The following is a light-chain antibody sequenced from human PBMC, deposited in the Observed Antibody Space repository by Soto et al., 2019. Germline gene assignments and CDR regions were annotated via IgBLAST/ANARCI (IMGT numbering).Light chain of an antibody. CDR1: QSVSSSY. CDR2: GAS. J-gene: IGKJ1*01. CDR3: QQYGSSPWT. Sequence: EIVLTQSPGTLSLSPGERATLSCRASQSVSSSYLAWYQQKPGQAPRPLIYGASSSAIGIPDRFSGSGSGTDFTLTISSLKPEDFAVYYCQQYGSSPWTFGQGTKVEIK. V-gene: IGKV3-20*01.